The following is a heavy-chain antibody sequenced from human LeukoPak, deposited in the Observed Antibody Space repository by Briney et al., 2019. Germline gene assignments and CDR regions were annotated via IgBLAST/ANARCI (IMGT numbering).Heavy chain of an antibody. CDR1: GFTFSDYY. CDR3: ARDPQTYYYDSSGYSYFDY. V-gene: IGHV3-11*01. CDR2: ISSSGSTI. D-gene: IGHD3-22*01. Sequence: GGTLSLSCAASGFTFSDYYMSWIRQAPGRGLEWVSHISSSGSTIYYADSVKGRFTISRDNAKNSLYLQMNSLRAEDTAVYYCARDPQTYYYDSSGYSYFDYWGQGTLVTVSS. J-gene: IGHJ4*02.